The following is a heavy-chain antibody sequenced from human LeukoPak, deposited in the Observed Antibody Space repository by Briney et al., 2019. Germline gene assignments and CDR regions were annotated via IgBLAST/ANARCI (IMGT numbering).Heavy chain of an antibody. CDR2: IYPGDSDT. V-gene: IGHV5-51*01. CDR1: GYSFTSYW. CDR3: ARSPVYSSSWYYCGMDV. D-gene: IGHD6-13*01. J-gene: IGHJ6*02. Sequence: GESLMISCKGSGYSFTSYWIGWVRQMPGKGLEWMGIIYPGDSDTRYSPSFQGQVTISADKSISTAYLQWSSLKASDTAMYYCARSPVYSSSWYYCGMDVWGQGTTVTVSS.